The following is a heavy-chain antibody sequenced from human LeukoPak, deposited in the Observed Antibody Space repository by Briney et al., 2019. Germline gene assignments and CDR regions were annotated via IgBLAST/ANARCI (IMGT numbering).Heavy chain of an antibody. Sequence: SETLSLTCTVSGGSISSFYWSWIRQPPGKGLEWIGSIYYSGSTYYNPFLKSRVTISVDTSKNQFSLKLSSVTAADTAVYYCARHTVVVVAATGYYFDYWGQGTLVTVSS. J-gene: IGHJ4*02. CDR3: ARHTVVVVAATGYYFDY. V-gene: IGHV4-39*01. CDR1: GGSISSFY. D-gene: IGHD2-15*01. CDR2: IYYSGST.